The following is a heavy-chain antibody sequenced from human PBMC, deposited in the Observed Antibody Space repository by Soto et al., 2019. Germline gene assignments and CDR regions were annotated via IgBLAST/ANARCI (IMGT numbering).Heavy chain of an antibody. CDR3: AKDQKSSTVTFDY. CDR2: ISYDGSNK. D-gene: IGHD2-21*02. V-gene: IGHV3-30*18. CDR1: GFFFRDFG. Sequence: LRLSCVASGFFFRDFGMHWVRQAPGKGLEWVAVISYDGSNKYYADSVKGRFTISRDNSKNTLYLQMNSLRAEDTAVYYCAKDQKSSTVTFDYWGQGTLVTVSS. J-gene: IGHJ4*02.